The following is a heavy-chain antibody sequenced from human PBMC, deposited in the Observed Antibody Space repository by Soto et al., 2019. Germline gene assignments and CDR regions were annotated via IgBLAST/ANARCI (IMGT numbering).Heavy chain of an antibody. CDR3: AAYDFWSPPPNFDY. CDR2: ISGSGGST. Sequence: GGFLRLSCAASGFTFSSYAMSWVRQAPGKGLEWVSAISGSGGSTYYADSVKGRFTISRDNYKNTLYLQMNSLRAEDTAVYYCAAYDFWSPPPNFDYWGQGTLVTVSS. J-gene: IGHJ4*02. D-gene: IGHD3-3*01. V-gene: IGHV3-23*01. CDR1: GFTFSSYA.